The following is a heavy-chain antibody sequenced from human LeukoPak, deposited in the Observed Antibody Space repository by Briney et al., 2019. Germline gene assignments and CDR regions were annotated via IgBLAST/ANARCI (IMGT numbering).Heavy chain of an antibody. J-gene: IGHJ4*02. CDR1: GLTITDYW. CDR3: ARDSLGDLDF. Sequence: GGSLRLSCAVSGLTITDYWMAWVRRAPGKGLEWVANISPDGSSRSYMDSVKGRFTISRDNAKNSLHLQLNSLRGEDSAVYYCARDSLGDLDFWGQATLVTVSS. CDR2: ISPDGSSR. V-gene: IGHV3-7*01.